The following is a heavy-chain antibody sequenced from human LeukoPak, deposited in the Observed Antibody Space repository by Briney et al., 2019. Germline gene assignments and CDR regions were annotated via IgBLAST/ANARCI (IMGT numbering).Heavy chain of an antibody. CDR2: INPNSGGT. Sequence: GASVRVSCKASGYTFTGYYMHWVRQAPGQGLEWMGWINPNSGGTSYAQKFQGRVTMTRDTSISTAYMELTRLGFDDTAVYYCARAYDNNDYFDYWGQGTLVTVSS. V-gene: IGHV1-2*02. J-gene: IGHJ4*02. CDR1: GYTFTGYY. CDR3: ARAYDNNDYFDY. D-gene: IGHD3-22*01.